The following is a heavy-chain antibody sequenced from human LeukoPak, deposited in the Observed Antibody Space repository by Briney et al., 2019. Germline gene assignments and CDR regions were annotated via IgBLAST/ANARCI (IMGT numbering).Heavy chain of an antibody. V-gene: IGHV4-39*01. CDR2: IYYSGST. CDR1: GGSISSSSYS. D-gene: IGHD6-13*01. J-gene: IGHJ4*02. CDR3: ARLKTHSSSSYYFDY. Sequence: SETLSLTCTVSGGSISSSSYSWGWIRQPPGKGLEWIGSIYYSGSTYYNPSLKSRVTISVDTSKNQFSLKLSSVTAADTAVYYCARLKTHSSSSYYFDYWGQGTLVTVSS.